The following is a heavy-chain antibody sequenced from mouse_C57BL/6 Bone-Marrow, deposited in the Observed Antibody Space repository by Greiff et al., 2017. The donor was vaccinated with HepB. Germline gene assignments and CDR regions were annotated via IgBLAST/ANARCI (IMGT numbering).Heavy chain of an antibody. V-gene: IGHV5-9-1*02. CDR3: TRDRGRPHFDY. CDR1: GFTFSSYA. D-gene: IGHD3-1*01. J-gene: IGHJ2*01. Sequence: DVMLVESGEGLVKPGGSLKLSCAASGFTFSSYAMSWVRQTPEKRLEWVAYISSGGDYIYYADTVKGRFTISRDNARNTLYLQMSSLKSEDTAMYYCTRDRGRPHFDYWGQGTTLTVSS. CDR2: ISSGGDYI.